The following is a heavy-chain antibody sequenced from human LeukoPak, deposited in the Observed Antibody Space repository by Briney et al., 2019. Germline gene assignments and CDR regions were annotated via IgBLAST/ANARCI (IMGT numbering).Heavy chain of an antibody. CDR2: IYYSGST. Sequence: SETLSLTCTVSGGSISSSSYYWGWIRQPPGKGLEWTGSIYYSGSTYYNPSLKSRVTISGDTSKNQFSLKLSSVTAADTAVYYCVRLGHCTGGSCYQYYYMDVWGKGTTVTISS. J-gene: IGHJ6*03. D-gene: IGHD2-15*01. V-gene: IGHV4-39*01. CDR1: GGSISSSSYY. CDR3: VRLGHCTGGSCYQYYYMDV.